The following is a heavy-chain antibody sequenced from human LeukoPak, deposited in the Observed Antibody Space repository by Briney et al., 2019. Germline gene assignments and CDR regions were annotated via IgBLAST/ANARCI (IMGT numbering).Heavy chain of an antibody. CDR3: ARGLRGGIAVAVIRSPISAGKGFDY. D-gene: IGHD6-19*01. J-gene: IGHJ4*02. V-gene: IGHV4-34*01. CDR1: GGSFSGYY. Sequence: SETLSLTCAVSGGSFSGYYWSWIRQPPGKGLEWIGEINHSGSTNYNPSLKSRVTISVDTSKNQFSLKLSSVTAADTAVYYCARGLRGGIAVAVIRSPISAGKGFDYWGQGTLVTVSS. CDR2: INHSGST.